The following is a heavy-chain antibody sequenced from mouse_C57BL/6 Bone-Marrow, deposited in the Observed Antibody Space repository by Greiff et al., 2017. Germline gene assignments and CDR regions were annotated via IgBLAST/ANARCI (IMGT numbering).Heavy chain of an antibody. CDR1: GFNITDDY. CDR2: IDPEIGDT. D-gene: IGHD2-3*01. J-gene: IGHJ2*01. CDR3: SSFDGNYFDF. Sequence: VQLQQSGAELVRPGASVKLSCTASGFNITDDYIHWVTQRPEQGLEWIGWIDPEIGDTEYASKFQGKATITSDTSSNTAYLQLSSLTAEDTAVYYCSSFDGNYFDFWGQGTPLTVAS. V-gene: IGHV14-4*01.